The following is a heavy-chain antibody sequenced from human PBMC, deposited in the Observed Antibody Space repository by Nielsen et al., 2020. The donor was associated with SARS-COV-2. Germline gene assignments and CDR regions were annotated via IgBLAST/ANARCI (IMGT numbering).Heavy chain of an antibody. D-gene: IGHD3-9*01. CDR2: IDYEGSLT. CDR1: GFGLSNYW. J-gene: IGHJ4*02. Sequence: LSLTRAASGFGLSNYWMYWVRQSPEKGLMWVAHIDYEGSLTSYADSVKGRFTISRDNAKNIVYLQMNSLRVEDTAVYYCARRNILDYWGQGTLVTVSS. CDR3: ARRNILDY. V-gene: IGHV3-74*01.